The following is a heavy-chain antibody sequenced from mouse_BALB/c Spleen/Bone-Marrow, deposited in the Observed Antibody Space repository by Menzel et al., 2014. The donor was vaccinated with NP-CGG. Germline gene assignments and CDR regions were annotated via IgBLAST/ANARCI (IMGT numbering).Heavy chain of an antibody. Sequence: EVMLVESGGGLVQPGGSLNLACVASGFDFGRYWMSWARQAPGKGLEWIGEINPGSSTINYLPSLKDKFIMSRDNAKNTLYLQMRKVRSEDTALYYCARLGYYGYHDNWGQGTTLTVSS. CDR1: GFDFGRYW. D-gene: IGHD1-2*01. CDR3: ARLGYYGYHDN. CDR2: INPGSSTI. J-gene: IGHJ2*01. V-gene: IGHV4-2*02.